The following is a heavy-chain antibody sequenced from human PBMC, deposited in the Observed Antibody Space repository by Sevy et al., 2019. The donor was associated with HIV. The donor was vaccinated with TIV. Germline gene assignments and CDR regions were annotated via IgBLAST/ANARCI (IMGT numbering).Heavy chain of an antibody. J-gene: IGHJ4*02. CDR1: GFTFSSYW. V-gene: IGHV3-7*03. Sequence: GGSLRLSCAASGFTFSSYWMSWVRQAPGKGLEWVANIKQDGSEKYYVDSVKGRFTISRDKAKNSLYLQMNSLRAEDPAVYYCARAVYSSGWYSSRFAYFDYWGQGTLVTVSS. D-gene: IGHD6-19*01. CDR3: ARAVYSSGWYSSRFAYFDY. CDR2: IKQDGSEK.